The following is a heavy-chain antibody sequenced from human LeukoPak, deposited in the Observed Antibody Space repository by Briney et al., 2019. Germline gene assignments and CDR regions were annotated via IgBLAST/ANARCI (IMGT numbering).Heavy chain of an antibody. J-gene: IGHJ6*02. D-gene: IGHD2-2*01. Sequence: GGSLRLSCAASGFTVSNNYMSWVRQAPGKGLEWVSVLYSGGSTYYADFVKGRFTISRDNSKNTLYLQMKSLRAEDTAVYYCAKVSRYCSSTSCWTNYYYYGMDVWGQGATVGVSS. V-gene: IGHV3-66*01. CDR1: GFTVSNNY. CDR3: AKVSRYCSSTSCWTNYYYYGMDV. CDR2: LYSGGST.